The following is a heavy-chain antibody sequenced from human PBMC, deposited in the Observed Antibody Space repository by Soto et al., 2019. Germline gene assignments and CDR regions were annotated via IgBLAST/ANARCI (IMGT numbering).Heavy chain of an antibody. J-gene: IGHJ4*02. CDR3: VLGEDFDY. Sequence: GGSLRLSCAASGFTFSSYDMSWVRQAPGKGLEWVSTFGGRGGSTYYADSVKGRFTISRDNSKNTLYLQINSLRAEDTAVYYCVLGEDFDYWGQGTLVTVSS. V-gene: IGHV3-23*01. CDR1: GFTFSSYD. CDR2: FGGRGGST.